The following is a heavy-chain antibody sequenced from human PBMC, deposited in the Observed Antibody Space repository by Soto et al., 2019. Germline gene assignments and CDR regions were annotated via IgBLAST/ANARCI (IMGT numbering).Heavy chain of an antibody. CDR2: IYYSGST. J-gene: IGHJ4*02. V-gene: IGHV4-39*01. CDR1: GGSISSSSYY. CDR3: ASWGPYYDFWSGYYY. D-gene: IGHD3-3*01. Sequence: SETLSLTCTVSGGSISSSSYYWGWIRQPPGKGLEWIGSIYYSGSTYYNPSLKSRVTISVDTSKNQFSLKLSSVTAADTAVYYCASWGPYYDFWSGYYYWGQRTLVTVSS.